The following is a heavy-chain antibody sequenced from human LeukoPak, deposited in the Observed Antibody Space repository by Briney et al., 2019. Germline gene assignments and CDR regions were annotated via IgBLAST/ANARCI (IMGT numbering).Heavy chain of an antibody. CDR3: ARDGLDSSGPVAFDI. V-gene: IGHV3-66*01. D-gene: IGHD3-22*01. CDR1: EFTVSTNY. J-gene: IGHJ3*02. CDR2: IHIDGET. Sequence: RGSLRLSCVASEFTVSTNYMSWVRQAPGKGLQWVSIIHIDGETHYADSVKGIFTMSRDNSKNTVYLQMNSLRSEDTAVYYCARDGLDSSGPVAFDIWGQGTMVTVAS.